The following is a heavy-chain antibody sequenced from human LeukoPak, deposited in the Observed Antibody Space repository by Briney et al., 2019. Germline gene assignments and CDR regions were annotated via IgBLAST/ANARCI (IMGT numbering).Heavy chain of an antibody. D-gene: IGHD5-24*01. Sequence: PGGSLRLSCAASGFTFSTYAMTWVRQAPGKGLEWVSAVRGSGTDTYYADSVKGRFTISRDNGKNSLFLQLNSLRAEDTAVYYCARAVAGLDGYNGYWGQGTLVTVSS. CDR3: ARAVAGLDGYNGY. CDR2: VRGSGTDT. CDR1: GFTFSTYA. V-gene: IGHV3-23*01. J-gene: IGHJ4*02.